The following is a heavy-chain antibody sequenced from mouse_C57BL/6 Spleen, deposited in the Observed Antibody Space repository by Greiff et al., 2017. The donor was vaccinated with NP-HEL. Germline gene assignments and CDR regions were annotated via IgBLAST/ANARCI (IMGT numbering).Heavy chain of an antibody. CDR2: IYPRSGNT. CDR1: GYTFTSYG. V-gene: IGHV1-81*01. D-gene: IGHD1-1*01. Sequence: VQLQQSGAELARPGASVKLSCKASGYTFTSYGISWVKQRTGQGLEWIGEIYPRSGNTYYNEKFKGKATLTADKSSSTAYMELRSLTSEDSAVYFCASSGRSRGIYYYGSSYWYFDVWGTGTTVTVSS. J-gene: IGHJ1*03. CDR3: ASSGRSRGIYYYGSSYWYFDV.